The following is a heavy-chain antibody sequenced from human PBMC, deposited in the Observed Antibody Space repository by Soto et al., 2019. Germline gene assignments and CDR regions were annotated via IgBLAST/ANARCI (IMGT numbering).Heavy chain of an antibody. J-gene: IGHJ3*02. CDR3: ARAQWDYDILTGRLWGAFNI. V-gene: IGHV4-30-2*01. D-gene: IGHD3-9*01. CDR2: IYHGGGP. CDR1: GGSISSGGYS. Sequence: QLQLQESGSGLVKPSQTLSLTCAVSGGSISSGGYSWSWIRQPPGKGLEWIGNIYHGGGPYYNPSLESQLTISVDKSRNQFSLKLTSVTAADTAVYYCARAQWDYDILTGRLWGAFNIWGQGTMVTVSS.